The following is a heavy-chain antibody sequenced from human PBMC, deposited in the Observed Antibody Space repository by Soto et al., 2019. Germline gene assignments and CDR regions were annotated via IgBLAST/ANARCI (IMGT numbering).Heavy chain of an antibody. Sequence: PSETLSLTCAVYGGSFSGYYWSWIRQPPGKGLEWIGEINHSGSTNYNPSLKSRVTISVDTSKNQFSLKLSSVTAADTAVYYCARGPPRRYYYDSSGYLGYWGQGTLVTVSS. CDR1: GGSFSGYY. CDR3: ARGPPRRYYYDSSGYLGY. D-gene: IGHD3-22*01. J-gene: IGHJ4*02. CDR2: INHSGST. V-gene: IGHV4-34*01.